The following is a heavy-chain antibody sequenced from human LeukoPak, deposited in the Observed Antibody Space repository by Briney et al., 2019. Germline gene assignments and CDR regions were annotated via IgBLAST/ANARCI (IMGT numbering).Heavy chain of an antibody. CDR2: IRQDGSEK. V-gene: IGHV3-7*01. CDR3: ARDSYYYGSGSYYNIFYFDY. J-gene: IGHJ4*02. CDR1: GFTFSSYW. Sequence: GGSLRLSCAASGFTFSSYWMSWVRQAPGKGLEWVANIRQDGSEKYYVDSVKGRFTISRDKDKTSLYLQMNSLRAEDTAVYYCARDSYYYGSGSYYNIFYFDYWGQGTLVTVSS. D-gene: IGHD3-10*01.